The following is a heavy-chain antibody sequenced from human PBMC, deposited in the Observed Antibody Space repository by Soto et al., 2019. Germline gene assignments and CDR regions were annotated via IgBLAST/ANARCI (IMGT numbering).Heavy chain of an antibody. J-gene: IGHJ6*03. Sequence: QVHLVQSGAEVKKPGASVKVSCKASGYTFSSYAIHWVRQAPGQRFEWMGLINAGNGDTQYSQTFQDKVSFTRDISASTAYVELRGLRYEDTAVYYCSRGGQAHRDYRFYYYYMDVWGKGTTVTVSS. V-gene: IGHV1-3*01. CDR1: GYTFSSYA. CDR3: SRGGQAHRDYRFYYYYMDV. D-gene: IGHD3-3*01. CDR2: INAGNGDT.